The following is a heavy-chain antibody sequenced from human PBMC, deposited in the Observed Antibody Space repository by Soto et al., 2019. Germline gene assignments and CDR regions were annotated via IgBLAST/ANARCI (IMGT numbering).Heavy chain of an antibody. V-gene: IGHV3-23*01. CDR2: ISGSGGST. D-gene: IGHD3-16*01. CDR3: AKDEAFGYFDY. Sequence: EVQLLESGGGLVQPGGSLRLSCAASGFTFSSYAMSWVRQAPGKGLEWVSAISGSGGSTYYADSVKGRFTISRGNSKNTLYLQMNSLRAEDTAVSYRAKDEAFGYFDYWGQGTLVTVSS. J-gene: IGHJ4*02. CDR1: GFTFSSYA.